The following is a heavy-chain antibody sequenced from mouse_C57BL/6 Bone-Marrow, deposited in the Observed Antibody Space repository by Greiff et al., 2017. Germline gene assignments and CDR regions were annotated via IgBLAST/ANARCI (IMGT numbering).Heavy chain of an antibody. Sequence: EVKLEESGGGLVQPGGSMKLSCVASGFTFSNYWMNWVRQSPEKGLEWVAQIRLKSDNYATHYAESVKGRFTISRDDSKSSVSLQMNNLRAGDTGIYLCTGEYEVRGAVEYRGQRAPVTV. D-gene: IGHD2-14*01. CDR1: GFTFSNYW. CDR2: IRLKSDNYAT. V-gene: IGHV6-3*01. CDR3: TGEYEVRGAVEY. J-gene: IGHJ4*01.